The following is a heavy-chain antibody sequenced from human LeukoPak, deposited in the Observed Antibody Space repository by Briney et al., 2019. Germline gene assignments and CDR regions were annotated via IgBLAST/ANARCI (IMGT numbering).Heavy chain of an antibody. CDR3: AKEMSGTGFDP. J-gene: IGHJ5*02. Sequence: GRSLRLSSAASGFTFSSYGMHWVRQAPGKGLEWVAVISYDGSNKYYADSVKGRFTISRDNSKNTLYLQMNSLRAEDTAVYYCAKEMSGTGFDPWGQGTLVTVSS. CDR1: GFTFSSYG. CDR2: ISYDGSNK. D-gene: IGHD1-14*01. V-gene: IGHV3-30*18.